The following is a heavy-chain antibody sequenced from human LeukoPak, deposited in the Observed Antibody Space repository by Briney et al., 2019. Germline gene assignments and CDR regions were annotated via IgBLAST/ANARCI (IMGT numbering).Heavy chain of an antibody. CDR2: IRYDGTNK. D-gene: IGHD5-18*01. Sequence: PGGSPRLSCAASGFTFSSYGMHWVRQAPGKGLEWLAFIRYDGTNKYYTDSVKGRFTISRDNSKNTLYLQMNSLRAEDTAVYYCAKGYSYGFDYWGQGTLVTVSS. J-gene: IGHJ4*02. CDR3: AKGYSYGFDY. V-gene: IGHV3-30*02. CDR1: GFTFSSYG.